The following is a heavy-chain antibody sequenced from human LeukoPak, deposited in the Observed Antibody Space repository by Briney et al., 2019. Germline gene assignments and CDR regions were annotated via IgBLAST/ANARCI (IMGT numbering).Heavy chain of an antibody. V-gene: IGHV4-39*01. CDR1: GGSISSSSYY. CDR2: IYYSGST. CDR3: AREEASAGDY. Sequence: PSETLSLTCTVSGGSISSSSYYWGWIRQPPGEGLEWIGSIYYSGSTYYNPSLKSRVTISVDTSKNQFSLNLRSVTATDTAVYYCAREEASAGDYWGQGTLVTVSS. D-gene: IGHD6-13*01. J-gene: IGHJ4*02.